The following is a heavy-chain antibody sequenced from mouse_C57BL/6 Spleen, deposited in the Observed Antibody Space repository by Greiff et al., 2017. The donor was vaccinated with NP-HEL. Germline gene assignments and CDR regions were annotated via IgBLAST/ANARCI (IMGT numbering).Heavy chain of an antibody. J-gene: IGHJ3*01. Sequence: EVQLQQSGAELVRPGASVKLSCTASGFNIKDYYMHWVKQRPEQGLEWIGRIDPEDGDTEYAPKFQGKATMTADTSSNTAYLQLSSLTSEDTAVYYCTILYYYGSSYRFAYWGQGTLVTVSA. CDR3: TILYYYGSSYRFAY. D-gene: IGHD1-1*01. CDR2: IDPEDGDT. CDR1: GFNIKDYY. V-gene: IGHV14-1*01.